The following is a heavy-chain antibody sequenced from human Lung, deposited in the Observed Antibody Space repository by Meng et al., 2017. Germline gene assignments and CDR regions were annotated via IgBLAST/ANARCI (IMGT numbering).Heavy chain of an antibody. V-gene: IGHV1-18*01. Sequence: ASVKVSCKASGYTFTSYGISWVRQAPGQGLEWMGWISAYNGNTNYAQKLQGRVTMTTDTSTSTAYMELRSLRSDDTAVYYCARLVRGVIFDYYFGYWGQGTLVTVSS. CDR3: ARLVRGVIFDYYFGY. J-gene: IGHJ4*02. D-gene: IGHD3-10*01. CDR1: GYTFTSYG. CDR2: ISAYNGNT.